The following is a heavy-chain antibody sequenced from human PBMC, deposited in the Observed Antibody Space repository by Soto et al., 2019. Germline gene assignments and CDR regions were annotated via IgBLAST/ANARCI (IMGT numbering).Heavy chain of an antibody. V-gene: IGHV3-33*01. D-gene: IGHD3-10*01. CDR1: GFTFSSYG. CDR3: ARDLKGFGEYNWFDP. Sequence: GGSLRLSCAASGFTFSSYGMHWVRQAPGKGLEWVAVIWYDGSNKYYADSVKGRFTISRDNSKNTLYLQMNSLRAEDTAVYYCARDLKGFGEYNWFDPWGQGTLVTVSS. CDR2: IWYDGSNK. J-gene: IGHJ5*02.